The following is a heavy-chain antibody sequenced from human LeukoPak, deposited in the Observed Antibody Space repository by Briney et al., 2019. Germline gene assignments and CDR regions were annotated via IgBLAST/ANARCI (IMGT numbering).Heavy chain of an antibody. J-gene: IGHJ4*02. CDR2: INHSGST. CDR1: GGSFSGYY. V-gene: IGHV4-34*01. Sequence: PSETLSLTCAVYGGSFSGYYWSWIRQPPGKGLEWIGEINHSGSTNYNPSLKSRVTISVDTSRNQFSLKLSSVTAADTAVYYCARARGDILTGYYYGYWGQGTLVTVPS. CDR3: ARARGDILTGYYYGY. D-gene: IGHD3-9*01.